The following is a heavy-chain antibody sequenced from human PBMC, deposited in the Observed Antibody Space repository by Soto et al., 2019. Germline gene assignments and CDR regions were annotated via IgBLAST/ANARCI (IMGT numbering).Heavy chain of an antibody. CDR3: ARGLCSGTSYSGGWYFFDF. D-gene: IGHD3-10*01. Sequence: QVQLQQWGAGRFKPSETLSLTCAVHGGSFSGYTWTWIRQSPGKGLEWIGQINAGGSANYNPSLTSRVTRSVGTSNNEFVLDLTSVTAADTAVYYGARGLCSGTSYSGGWYFFDFWGPGTLVTVSS. V-gene: IGHV4-34*02. CDR1: GGSFSGYT. J-gene: IGHJ4*01. CDR2: INAGGSA.